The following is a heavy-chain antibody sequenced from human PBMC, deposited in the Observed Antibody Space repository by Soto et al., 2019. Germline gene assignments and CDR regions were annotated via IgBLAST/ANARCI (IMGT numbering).Heavy chain of an antibody. Sequence: QVQLVESGGGVVQPGRSLRLSCAASGFTFSSYGMHWVRQAPGKGLEWVAVISYDGSNKYYADSVKGRFTISRDNSKNTLYLQMNSLRAEDTAVYYCANEYYRYAPPDYWGQGTLVTVSS. CDR1: GFTFSSYG. CDR2: ISYDGSNK. J-gene: IGHJ4*02. D-gene: IGHD2-2*01. CDR3: ANEYYRYAPPDY. V-gene: IGHV3-30*18.